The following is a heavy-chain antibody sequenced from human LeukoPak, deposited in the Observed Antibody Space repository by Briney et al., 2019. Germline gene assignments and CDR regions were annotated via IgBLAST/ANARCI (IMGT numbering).Heavy chain of an antibody. Sequence: SETLSLTCAVYGGSFSGYYWNWIRQPPGKGLEWIGEINHSGTTNYNPSLKSRVTISVDTSKNQFSLKVNSVTAADTAVYYCARKPHYDILTGYYTIDSWGQGTLVTVSS. CDR2: INHSGTT. V-gene: IGHV4-34*01. D-gene: IGHD3-9*01. J-gene: IGHJ4*02. CDR3: ARKPHYDILTGYYTIDS. CDR1: GGSFSGYY.